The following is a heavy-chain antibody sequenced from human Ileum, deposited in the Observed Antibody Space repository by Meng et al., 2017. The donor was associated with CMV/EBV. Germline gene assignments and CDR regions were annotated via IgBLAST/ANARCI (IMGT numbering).Heavy chain of an antibody. CDR1: FSFTSAY. J-gene: IGHJ4*02. Sequence: FSFTSAYMSWVRQARGRGLEWVGRVKSDAKGGTIDSAAHVKGRFAMSRDDSKDSLYLQMNRLRTENTGIYYCTTPGVAVPHTRGCFEYWGQGTLVTVSS. CDR3: TTPGVAVPHTRGCFEY. V-gene: IGHV3-15*01. CDR2: VKSDAKGGTI. D-gene: IGHD6-19*01.